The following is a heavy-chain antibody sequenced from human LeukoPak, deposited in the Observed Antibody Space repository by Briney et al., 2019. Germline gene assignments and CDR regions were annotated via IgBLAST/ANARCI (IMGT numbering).Heavy chain of an antibody. CDR3: AGGLGFITDR. Sequence: GGSLRLSCTASGFTFSRYWMNWVRQAPGKGLEWVAIIKQVGSEKYYVDSVKGRFTISRDNAKNSLYLQMNSLRAEDMAVYYCAGGLGFITDRWGQGTLVTVSS. D-gene: IGHD1-20*01. CDR1: GFTFSRYW. V-gene: IGHV3-7*01. CDR2: IKQVGSEK. J-gene: IGHJ4*02.